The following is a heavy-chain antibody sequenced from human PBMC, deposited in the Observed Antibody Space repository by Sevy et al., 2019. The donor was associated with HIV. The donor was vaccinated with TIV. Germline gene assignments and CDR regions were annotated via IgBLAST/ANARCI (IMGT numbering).Heavy chain of an antibody. CDR2: IKNRSDGGTR. Sequence: GGSLRLSCTASGFTFSNAWMSWVRQVPGKGLEWIGRIKNRSDGGTRDYGAPGKGRFTISRDDSKNTLFLHMNSLRTDDTALYYCTTEYPSGPFDFWGQGALVTASS. CDR3: TTEYPSGPFDF. CDR1: GFTFSNAW. J-gene: IGHJ4*02. V-gene: IGHV3-15*01.